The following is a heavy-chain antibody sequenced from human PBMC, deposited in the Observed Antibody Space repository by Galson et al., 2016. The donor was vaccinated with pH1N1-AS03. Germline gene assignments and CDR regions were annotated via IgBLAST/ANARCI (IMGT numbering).Heavy chain of an antibody. D-gene: IGHD4-17*01. CDR1: GDTFSSYT. CDR2: IIVLVGAT. Sequence: SVKVSCKASGDTFSSYTINWVRQAPGQGLEWMGGIIVLVGATNYAQKFQGRVTISADESTSTTYMEVASLTSEDTAVYYCANRDYGFDYWGQGTLVTVSS. V-gene: IGHV1-69*13. CDR3: ANRDYGFDY. J-gene: IGHJ4*02.